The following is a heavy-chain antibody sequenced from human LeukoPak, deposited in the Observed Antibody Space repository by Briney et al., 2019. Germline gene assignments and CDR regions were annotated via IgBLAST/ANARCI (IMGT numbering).Heavy chain of an antibody. CDR3: ARVFVIAVAGTIYFDY. V-gene: IGHV4-59*01. CDR1: GDSISNYY. Sequence: SETLSLTCVVSGDSISNYYWNWFRQPPRKGLEWIGWISYTGTTNYNPSLKSRVTISVDTSKNQFSLKLSSVTAADTAVYYCARVFVIAVAGTIYFDYWGQGTLVTVSS. D-gene: IGHD6-19*01. CDR2: ISYTGTT. J-gene: IGHJ4*02.